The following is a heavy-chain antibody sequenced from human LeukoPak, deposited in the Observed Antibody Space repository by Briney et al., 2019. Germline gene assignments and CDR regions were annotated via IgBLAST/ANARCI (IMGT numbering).Heavy chain of an antibody. Sequence: PGGSLRLSCAASGFTFSSYGMHWVRQAPGKGLEWVAVIWYDGSNKYYADSVKGRFTISRDNSKNTLYLQMNSLRAEDTAVYYCARDPQYYYDSSGYVDYWGQGTLVTVSS. J-gene: IGHJ4*02. CDR3: ARDPQYYYDSSGYVDY. D-gene: IGHD3-22*01. CDR2: IWYDGSNK. V-gene: IGHV3-33*01. CDR1: GFTFSSYG.